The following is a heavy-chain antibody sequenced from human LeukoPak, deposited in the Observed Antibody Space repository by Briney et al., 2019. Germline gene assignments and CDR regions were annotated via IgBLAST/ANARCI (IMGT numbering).Heavy chain of an antibody. J-gene: IGHJ3*02. Sequence: SVKVSCKASGGTFSSYAISWVRQAPGQGLEWMGGIIPIFGTANYAQKFQGRVTITADESTSTAYMELSSLRSEDTAVYYCARDESREYQLLEERLPKSRPGAFDIWGQGTMVTVSS. CDR2: IIPIFGTA. CDR3: ARDESREYQLLEERLPKSRPGAFDI. D-gene: IGHD2-2*01. V-gene: IGHV1-69*01. CDR1: GGTFSSYA.